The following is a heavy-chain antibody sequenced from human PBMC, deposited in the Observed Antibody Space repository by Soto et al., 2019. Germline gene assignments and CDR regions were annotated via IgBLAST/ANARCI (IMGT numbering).Heavy chain of an antibody. V-gene: IGHV1-18*01. Sequence: QIHLEQSRIEMKEPGTSLKLSCATSGYSFTNYGISWVRQAPGQGLEWMGWISGYNGNTKYAQSFQDRVVMTAEKFTRTGYLEVRNLRSDDTAVYYCARANTWVTGRVGTHWGQGTKVTVSS. CDR2: ISGYNGNT. J-gene: IGHJ4*02. CDR3: ARANTWVTGRVGTH. CDR1: GYSFTNYG. D-gene: IGHD1-1*01.